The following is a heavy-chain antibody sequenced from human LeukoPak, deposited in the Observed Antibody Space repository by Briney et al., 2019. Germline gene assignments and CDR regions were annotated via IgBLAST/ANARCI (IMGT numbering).Heavy chain of an antibody. CDR2: ISYDGSNK. V-gene: IGHV3-30-3*01. CDR3: ARDSYSSNWGGYFDY. CDR1: GFTFDDYA. J-gene: IGHJ4*02. D-gene: IGHD6-13*01. Sequence: PGGSLRLSCAASGFTFDDYAMHWVRQAPGKGLEWVAVISYDGSNKYYADSVKGRFTISRDNSKNTLYLQMNSLRAEDTAVYYCARDSYSSNWGGYFDYWGQGTLVTVSS.